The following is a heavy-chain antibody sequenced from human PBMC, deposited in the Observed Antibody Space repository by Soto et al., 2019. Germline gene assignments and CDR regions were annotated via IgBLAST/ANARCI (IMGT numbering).Heavy chain of an antibody. CDR3: ARCGIQSSGRYLTSFAYYYYYMEV. V-gene: IGHV1-8*01. CDR1: GYTFTSYD. Sequence: ASVKVSCKASGYTFTSYDINWVRQATGQGLEWMGWMNPNSGNTGYAQKFQGRVTMTRNTSISTAYMELSSLRSEDTAVYYCARCGIQSSGRYLTSFAYYYYYMEVWGKGTTVPVSS. D-gene: IGHD6-19*01. J-gene: IGHJ6*03. CDR2: MNPNSGNT.